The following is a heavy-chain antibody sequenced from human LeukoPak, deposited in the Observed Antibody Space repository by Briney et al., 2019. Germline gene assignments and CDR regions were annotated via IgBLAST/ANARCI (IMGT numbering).Heavy chain of an antibody. Sequence: ASVKVSCKASGYTFTSYYMHWVRQAPGQGLEWMGIINPSGGSTSYAQKFQGRVTMTRDTSTSTAYMELSSLRSEDTAVYYCARVYYGSGSYQGGFDYWGQGTLVTVSS. CDR2: INPSGGST. J-gene: IGHJ4*02. V-gene: IGHV1-46*01. D-gene: IGHD3-10*01. CDR3: ARVYYGSGSYQGGFDY. CDR1: GYTFTSYY.